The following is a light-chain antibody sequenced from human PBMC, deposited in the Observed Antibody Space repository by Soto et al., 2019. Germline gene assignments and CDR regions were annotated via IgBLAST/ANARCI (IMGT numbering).Light chain of an antibody. J-gene: IGLJ2*01. CDR3: SSFTSKSTLI. Sequence: QSVLTQPASVSGSPGQSITISCAGTIRDVGAYNLVSWYQQYPGRAPQLILYEVRNRPSGISFRFSGFKSGNTASLTISGLQAEAEADYYCSSFTSKSTLIFGGGTKLTVL. V-gene: IGLV2-14*01. CDR1: IRDVGAYNL. CDR2: EVR.